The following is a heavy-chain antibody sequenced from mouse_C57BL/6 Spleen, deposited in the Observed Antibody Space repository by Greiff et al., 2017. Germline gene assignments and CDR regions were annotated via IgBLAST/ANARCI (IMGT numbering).Heavy chain of an antibody. V-gene: IGHV1-19*01. J-gene: IGHJ1*03. Sequence: VHVKQSGPVLVKPGASVQMSCKASGYTFTDYYMNWVKQSHGKSLEWIGVINPYNGGTSYNQKFKGKATLTVDKSSSTAYMELNSLTSEDSAVYYCARDYYDYDDVVWGTGTTVTVSS. CDR2: INPYNGGT. CDR1: GYTFTDYY. CDR3: ARDYYDYDDVV. D-gene: IGHD2-4*01.